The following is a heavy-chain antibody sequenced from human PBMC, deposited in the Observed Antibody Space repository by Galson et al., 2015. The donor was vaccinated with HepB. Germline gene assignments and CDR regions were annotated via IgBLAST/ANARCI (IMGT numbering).Heavy chain of an antibody. CDR1: GYTFTSYY. CDR3: ASTDSGSYYYYFDY. Sequence: SVKVSCKASGYTFTSYYLHWVRQAPGQGLEWMGIINPSSGSINYAQKFQGSVTMTRDTSTSTVYMELSSLRSEDTAVYYCASTDSGSYYYYFDYWGQGTLVTVSS. V-gene: IGHV1-46*03. CDR2: INPSSGSI. J-gene: IGHJ4*02. D-gene: IGHD1-26*01.